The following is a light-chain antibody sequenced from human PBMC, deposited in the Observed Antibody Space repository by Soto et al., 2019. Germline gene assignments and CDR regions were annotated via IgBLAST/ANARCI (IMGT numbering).Light chain of an antibody. J-gene: IGKJ1*01. CDR2: KAA. CDR3: QHYNSFSRT. V-gene: IGKV1-5*03. Sequence: DIQMTQSPSTLSASVGDRVAITCRASDNIAPWVAWYQQKPGKAPKLLIYKAANLADEVPSRFAGSGSGTDFPLTITRLQPDDFATYYCQHYNSFSRTFGQGTKV. CDR1: DNIAPW.